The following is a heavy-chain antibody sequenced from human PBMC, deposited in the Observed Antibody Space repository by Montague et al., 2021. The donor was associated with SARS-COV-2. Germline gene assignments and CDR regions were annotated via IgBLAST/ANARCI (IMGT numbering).Heavy chain of an antibody. V-gene: IGHV4-59*01. D-gene: IGHD3-9*01. Sequence: SETLSLTCTVSGGSISIYYWSWIRQPPGKGLEWVGYMYYDGSPKYNPSLRGRVTISVDKSKNQCSLKLSSVTAADTAVYYCARGVLRYFDWTSPFDYWGQGTLVTVPS. CDR1: GGSISIYY. J-gene: IGHJ4*02. CDR3: ARGVLRYFDWTSPFDY. CDR2: MYYDGSP.